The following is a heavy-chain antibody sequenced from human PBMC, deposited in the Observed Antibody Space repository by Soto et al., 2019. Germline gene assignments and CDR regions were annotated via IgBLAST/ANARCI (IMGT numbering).Heavy chain of an antibody. V-gene: IGHV1-2*02. J-gene: IGHJ4*02. CDR1: GYSFTGYY. D-gene: IGHD2-8*02. CDR2: INPDSGAT. Sequence: HEHLVQSGAEVKRPGASLKVSCKASGYSFTGYYIHWVRQAPGQGLEWMGWINPDSGATNYAQNFQGRVTLTSDTSNSTASMDLTSLTSDDTAVYYCARGDYGTGGYPFPYFDYWGQGNLVIVSS. CDR3: ARGDYGTGGYPFPYFDY.